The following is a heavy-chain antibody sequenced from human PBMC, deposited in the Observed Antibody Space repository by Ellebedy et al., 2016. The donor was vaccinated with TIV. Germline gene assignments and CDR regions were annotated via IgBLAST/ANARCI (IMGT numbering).Heavy chain of an antibody. Sequence: GESLKISCAASGFTFSSYAMHWVRQAPGKGLEWVAVISYDGRNKYYADSVKGRFTISRDNSKNTLYLQMNSLRAEDTAVYYCARVPQWYRVNWFDPWGQGTLVTVSS. V-gene: IGHV3-30*04. CDR3: ARVPQWYRVNWFDP. D-gene: IGHD1-26*01. J-gene: IGHJ5*02. CDR2: ISYDGRNK. CDR1: GFTFSSYA.